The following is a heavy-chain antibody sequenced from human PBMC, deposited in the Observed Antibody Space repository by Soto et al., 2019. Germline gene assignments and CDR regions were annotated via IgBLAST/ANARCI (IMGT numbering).Heavy chain of an antibody. V-gene: IGHV6-1*01. CDR1: GDSVSSNSAA. J-gene: IGHJ6*03. CDR2: TYYRSRWYN. CDR3: AGTTSHQWYYMDV. Sequence: SQSLSLTCAISGDSVSSNSAAWNCIRLSPSRGLEWLARTYYRSRWYNDYAVSVRSRINVNPDTSKNQSSLQLTSVTPEDTAVYYCAGTTSHQWYYMDVWAKGTTVTGSS. D-gene: IGHD1-7*01.